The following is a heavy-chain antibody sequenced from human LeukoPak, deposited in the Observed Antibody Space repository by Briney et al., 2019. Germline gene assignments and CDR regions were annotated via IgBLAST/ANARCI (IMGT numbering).Heavy chain of an antibody. J-gene: IGHJ5*02. D-gene: IGHD3-16*01. V-gene: IGHV3-30*04. Sequence: GGSLRLSCAASGFTFSSYAMHWVRQAPGKGLEWVAVISYDGSNKYYAGSVKGRFTISRDNSKNTLYLQMNSLRAEDTAVYYCARDRGGEQQNWFDPWGQGTLVTVSS. CDR1: GFTFSSYA. CDR3: ARDRGGEQQNWFDP. CDR2: ISYDGSNK.